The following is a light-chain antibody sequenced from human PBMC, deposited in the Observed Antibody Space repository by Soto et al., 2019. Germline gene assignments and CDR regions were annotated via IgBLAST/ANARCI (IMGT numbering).Light chain of an antibody. Sequence: EIVMTQSPATLSVSPGERATLSCRASQSVSKNLAWYQQKPGQAPRLLIYGASTRATDIPGRFSGSGSGTEFTLTISSLQSEDFAVYSCQHYNNWPRTFGQGTKVEIK. CDR2: GAS. V-gene: IGKV3-15*01. J-gene: IGKJ1*01. CDR1: QSVSKN. CDR3: QHYNNWPRT.